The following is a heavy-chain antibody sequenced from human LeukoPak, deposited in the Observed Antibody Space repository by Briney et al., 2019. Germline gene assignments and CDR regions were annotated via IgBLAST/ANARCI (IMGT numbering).Heavy chain of an antibody. Sequence: GGSLRLSCAVSGFTSGFTFSSRWMHWVRQAPGKGLVWVSLVKTDGSTNYADSVKGRFSVSRDNAKNTLYLQMNNLRVEDTALYFCHPLGYTSNWGQGTLVTVSS. V-gene: IGHV3-74*01. CDR3: HPLGYTSN. CDR2: VKTDGST. J-gene: IGHJ4*02. CDR1: GFTFSSRW. D-gene: IGHD6-19*01.